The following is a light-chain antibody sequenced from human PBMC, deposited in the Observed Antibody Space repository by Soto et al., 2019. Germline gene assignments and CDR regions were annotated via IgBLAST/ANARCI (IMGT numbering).Light chain of an antibody. V-gene: IGKV3-20*01. CDR1: RRVSSDY. Sequence: EVVLTQSPGTLSLSPGERATLSCRASRRVSSDYLVWYQQKPGQAPRLLIYGASTRAPGIPDRFSGSGSGTDFTLIISRLEPEDFAVYYCYQSGSSSYTFGQGTKLEI. CDR3: YQSGSSSYT. J-gene: IGKJ2*01. CDR2: GAS.